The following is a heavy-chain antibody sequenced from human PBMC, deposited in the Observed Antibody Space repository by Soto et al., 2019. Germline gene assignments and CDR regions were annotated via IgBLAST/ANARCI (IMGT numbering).Heavy chain of an antibody. Sequence: QVQLQESGPGLVKPSETLSLTCTVSGDPISSYYWSWIRQPPGKGLEWIGYIYNSGSINYNPPLKSRVTISLDTSKNQFSLILSSVTAADTAVYYCARLGYYGSGSYYSRAIGDAFDIWGQGTMGTVSS. D-gene: IGHD3-10*01. CDR3: ARLGYYGSGSYYSRAIGDAFDI. CDR2: IYNSGSI. J-gene: IGHJ3*02. V-gene: IGHV4-59*08. CDR1: GDPISSYY.